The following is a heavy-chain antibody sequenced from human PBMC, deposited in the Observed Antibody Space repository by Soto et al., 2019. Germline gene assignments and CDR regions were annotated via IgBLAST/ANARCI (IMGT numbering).Heavy chain of an antibody. Sequence: EVQLVESGGGLVQPGGSLRLSCATSGFTFSDHYMDWVRQAPGKGLAWVARSRDRAESHTTEYAASVKGRFTISRDDSKSSLYLQMNSLKTEDTAVYYCARSARLSQFDIWGQGNQVTVSS. CDR3: ARSARLSQFDI. V-gene: IGHV3-72*01. D-gene: IGHD6-25*01. CDR1: GFTFSDHY. J-gene: IGHJ4*02. CDR2: SRDRAESHTT.